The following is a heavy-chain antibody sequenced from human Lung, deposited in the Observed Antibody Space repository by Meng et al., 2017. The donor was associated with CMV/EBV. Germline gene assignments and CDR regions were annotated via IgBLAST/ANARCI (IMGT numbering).Heavy chain of an antibody. V-gene: IGHV2-5*02. J-gene: IGHJ4*02. D-gene: IGHD1-26*01. CDR3: ARRFSAHGYFDN. CDR2: IYWDDDK. CDR1: GFSLNTGGVG. Sequence: QITLKESGPTLXXXXXTXTLXCNVSGFSLNTGGVGVGWIRRPPGKALEWLALIYWDDDKRYSPSLESRLTITKDTSKNQVVLRMTYVDPMDTATYYCARRFSAHGYFDNWGQGTLVTVSS.